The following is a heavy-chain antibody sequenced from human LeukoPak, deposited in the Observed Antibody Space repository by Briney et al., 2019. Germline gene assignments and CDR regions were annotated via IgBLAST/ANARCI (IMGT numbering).Heavy chain of an antibody. J-gene: IGHJ3*02. V-gene: IGHV1-2*02. Sequence: ASVKVSCKASGYTFTGYYMHWVRQAPGQGFEWMGWINPNSGGTNYAQKFQGRVTTTRDTSISTAYMELSRLRSDDTAVYYCARKTGDDAFDIWGQGTMVTVSS. CDR3: ARKTGDDAFDI. CDR2: INPNSGGT. CDR1: GYTFTGYY. D-gene: IGHD7-27*01.